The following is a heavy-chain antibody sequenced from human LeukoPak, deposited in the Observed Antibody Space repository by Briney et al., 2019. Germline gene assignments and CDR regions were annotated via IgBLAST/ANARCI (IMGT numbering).Heavy chain of an antibody. CDR2: IIPIFGTA. J-gene: IGHJ3*02. D-gene: IGHD3-9*01. V-gene: IGHV1-69*13. CDR1: GGTFSSYA. CDR3: ARDGPSVDWSLHDAFDI. Sequence: SVKVSCKASGGTFSSYAISWVRQAPGQGLEWMGGIIPIFGTANYAQKFQGRVTITADESTSTPYMELSSLRSEDTAVYYCARDGPSVDWSLHDAFDIWGQGTMVTVSS.